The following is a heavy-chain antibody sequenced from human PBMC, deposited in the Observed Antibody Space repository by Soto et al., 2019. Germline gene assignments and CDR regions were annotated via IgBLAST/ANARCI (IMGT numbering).Heavy chain of an antibody. CDR3: ARDTAFISSGLFNS. J-gene: IGHJ5*01. CDR1: GFTFSDYY. D-gene: IGHD3-22*01. Sequence: PGGSLRLPCAASGFTFSDYYMSWIRQAPGKGLEWISHISDSATTMYYADSVKGRFTISRDNARKSLFLHMNSLRAEDTAVYYCARDTAFISSGLFNSRGQGTLVTVSS. V-gene: IGHV3-11*01. CDR2: ISDSATTM.